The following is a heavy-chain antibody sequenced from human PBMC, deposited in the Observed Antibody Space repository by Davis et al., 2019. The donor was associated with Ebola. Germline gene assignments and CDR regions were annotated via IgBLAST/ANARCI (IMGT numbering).Heavy chain of an antibody. CDR3: ARDRVPSAIRSCHS. Sequence: GESLKISCAASGFTFSSYVMHWVRRAPGKGLEWVALIPSDGSNEYYADSVKGRFTISRDNSKNTLYLQMNSLSAEETAIYYCARDRVPSAIRSCHSWGQGTLVTVSS. J-gene: IGHJ4*02. CDR1: GFTFSSYV. V-gene: IGHV3-30-3*01. D-gene: IGHD2-2*02. CDR2: IPSDGSNE.